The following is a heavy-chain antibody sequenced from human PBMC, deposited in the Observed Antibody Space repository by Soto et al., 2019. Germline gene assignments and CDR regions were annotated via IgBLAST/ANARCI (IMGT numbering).Heavy chain of an antibody. CDR3: ARERTIRLGELSLYS. CDR2: IIPIFGTA. CDR1: GGTFSSYA. Sequence: RASVKVSCKASGGTFSSYAISWVRQAPGQGLEWMGGIIPIFGTANYAQKFQGRVTITADESTSTAYMELSSLRSEDTAVYYCARERTIRLGELSLYSWGQGTLVTVSS. V-gene: IGHV1-69*13. J-gene: IGHJ4*02. D-gene: IGHD3-16*02.